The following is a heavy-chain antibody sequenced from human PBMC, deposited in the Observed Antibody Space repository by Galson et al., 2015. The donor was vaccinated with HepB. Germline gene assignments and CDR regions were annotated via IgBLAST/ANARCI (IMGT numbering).Heavy chain of an antibody. CDR3: ARTGYASSLPY. J-gene: IGHJ4*02. Sequence: SLRLSCAASGFTFSSFVMHWVRQAPGEGLEWVAVISYDGSNKYYADSVKGRFTISRDNSKNTLYLRMNSLRAEDTAVYYCARTGYASSLPYWGQGTLVTVSS. D-gene: IGHD3-9*01. CDR1: GFTFSSFV. CDR2: ISYDGSNK. V-gene: IGHV3-30-3*01.